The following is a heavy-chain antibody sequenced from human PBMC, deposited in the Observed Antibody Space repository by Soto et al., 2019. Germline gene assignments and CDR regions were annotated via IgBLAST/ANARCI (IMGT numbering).Heavy chain of an antibody. D-gene: IGHD2-8*01. J-gene: IGHJ4*02. CDR2: ISSSSDYT. Sequence: QVQLVESGGGLVKPGGSLRLSCAAPGFTFSDYYMSWIRQAPGKGLEWISYISSSSDYTNYADSVKGRFTISRDNAKNSLCLQTNSLRAEDTAVYYCARYATPIDYWGQGTLVSVSS. CDR1: GFTFSDYY. V-gene: IGHV3-11*06. CDR3: ARYATPIDY.